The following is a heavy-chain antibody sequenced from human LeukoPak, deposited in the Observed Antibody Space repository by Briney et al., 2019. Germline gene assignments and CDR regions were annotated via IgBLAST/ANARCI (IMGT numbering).Heavy chain of an antibody. J-gene: IGHJ2*01. CDR1: GGSISSYY. V-gene: IGHV4-59*01. CDR3: ARDSSSWVPFDL. Sequence: SETLSLTCTVSGGSISSYYWSWIRQPPGKGPEWIGYIYYSGSTNYNPSLKGRVTISVDTSKNQFSLKLSSVTAADTAVYYCARDSSSWVPFDLWGRGTLVTVSS. D-gene: IGHD6-13*01. CDR2: IYYSGST.